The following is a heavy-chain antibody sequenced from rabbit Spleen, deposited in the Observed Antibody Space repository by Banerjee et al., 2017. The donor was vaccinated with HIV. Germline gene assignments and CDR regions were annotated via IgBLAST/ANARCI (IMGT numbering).Heavy chain of an antibody. J-gene: IGHJ6*01. D-gene: IGHD6-1*01. CDR1: GFDFSSYG. CDR3: ARDLYDSSRNVYGL. V-gene: IGHV1S7*01. CDR2: IDPVFGAT. Sequence: QLKESGGGLVTPGGSLKLSCKASGFDFSSYGVSWVRQAPGKGLEWIGYIDPVFGATYYATWVNGRFTISSQNAQNTLYLQLTSLTVADTATYFCARDLYDSSRNVYGLWGQGTLVTVS.